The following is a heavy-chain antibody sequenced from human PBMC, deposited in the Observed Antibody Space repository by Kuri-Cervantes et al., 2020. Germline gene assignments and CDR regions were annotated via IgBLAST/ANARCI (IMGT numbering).Heavy chain of an antibody. D-gene: IGHD3-22*01. Sequence: GESLKISCAASGFTFAYYGMHWVRQAPGKGLEWVAVLWSDGNKKYYADSVKGRLTVSRDNSKNTLYLQMSSLGAEDTAVYYCARFTYYYDSSGSRFDYWGQGTLVTVSS. CDR3: ARFTYYYDSSGSRFDY. CDR1: GFTFAYYG. J-gene: IGHJ4*02. V-gene: IGHV3-33*01. CDR2: LWSDGNKK.